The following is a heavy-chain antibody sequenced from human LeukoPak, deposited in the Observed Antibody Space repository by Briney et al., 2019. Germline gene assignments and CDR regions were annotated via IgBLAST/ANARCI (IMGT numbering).Heavy chain of an antibody. CDR2: IYYSGST. V-gene: IGHV4-39*07. D-gene: IGHD6-19*01. CDR3: ARAGSGWYIFDY. Sequence: SSETLSLTCTVSGGSISSYYWGWIRQPPGKGLEWIGSIYYSGSTYYNPSLKSRVTISVDTSKNQFSLKLSSVTAADTAVYYCARAGSGWYIFDYWGQGTLVTVSS. J-gene: IGHJ4*02. CDR1: GGSISSYY.